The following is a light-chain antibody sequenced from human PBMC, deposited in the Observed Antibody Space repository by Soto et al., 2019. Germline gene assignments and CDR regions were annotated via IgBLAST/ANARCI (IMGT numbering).Light chain of an antibody. CDR2: AAS. V-gene: IGKV1-17*01. Sequence: DIQMTQSPSSLSASVGDRVTITCRASQGIRKDLGWYQQKPGKAPKRLIYAASSLQSGVPSRFGGSGSGTEFTLTISSLQPEDFATYYCLQHNSYPWTFGQGTKVEIK. CDR1: QGIRKD. CDR3: LQHNSYPWT. J-gene: IGKJ1*01.